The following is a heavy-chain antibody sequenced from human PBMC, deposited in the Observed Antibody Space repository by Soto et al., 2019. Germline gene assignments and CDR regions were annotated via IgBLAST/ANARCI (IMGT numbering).Heavy chain of an antibody. CDR1: TFIFSTYW. CDR2: IRSSTSTV. Sequence: GGPLQLSGAAPTFIFSTYWMNLVRQAPGKGLEWVSYIRSSTSTVSYADSVRGRFTISSDNAKNSLYLQMHSLRVEDTAVYYCVRDQWYAFDIWVQGTMVTVSS. J-gene: IGHJ3*02. D-gene: IGHD2-15*01. V-gene: IGHV3-48*01. CDR3: VRDQWYAFDI.